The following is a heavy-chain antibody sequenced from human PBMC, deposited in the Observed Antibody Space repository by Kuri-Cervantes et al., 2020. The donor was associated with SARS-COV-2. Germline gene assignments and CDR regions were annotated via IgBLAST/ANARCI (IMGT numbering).Heavy chain of an antibody. CDR1: GYTFTSYG. V-gene: IGHV1-69*04. D-gene: IGHD3-22*01. CDR2: IIPILGTA. CDR3: ARGRVITMIVVGLDI. J-gene: IGHJ3*02. Sequence: SVKVSCKASGYTFTSYGISWVRQAPGQGLEWMGRIIPILGTANYAQKFQGRVTITADKSTSTAYMELSSLRSEDTAVYYCARGRVITMIVVGLDIWGQGTMVTVSS.